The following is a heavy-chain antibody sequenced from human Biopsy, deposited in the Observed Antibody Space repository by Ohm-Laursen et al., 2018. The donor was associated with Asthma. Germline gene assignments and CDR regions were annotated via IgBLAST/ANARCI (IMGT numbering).Heavy chain of an antibody. D-gene: IGHD3-3*01. V-gene: IGHV3-30-3*01. CDR2: ISYDGTNK. Sequence: SLRLSCAASGFTFSSYAMHWVRQAPGKGLEWVAVISYDGTNKYYADSAKGRFTISRDNSKNTLYLQMNSLRAEDTAVYYCAKERYYDFWSGYPIWGQGTMVTVSS. J-gene: IGHJ3*02. CDR1: GFTFSSYA. CDR3: AKERYYDFWSGYPI.